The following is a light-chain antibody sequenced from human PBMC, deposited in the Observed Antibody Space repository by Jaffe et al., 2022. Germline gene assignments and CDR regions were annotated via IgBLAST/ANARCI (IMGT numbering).Light chain of an antibody. CDR1: QSVSSN. V-gene: IGKV3-15*01. CDR3: QQYNNWPPYT. CDR2: DVS. Sequence: EIVMTQSPATLSVSPGERATLSCRASQSVSSNVAWYQQKPGQAPRLLIYDVSTRATGIPARFSGSGSGTEFTLTISSLQSEDFTVYYCQQYNNWPPYTFGQGTKLEIK. J-gene: IGKJ2*01.